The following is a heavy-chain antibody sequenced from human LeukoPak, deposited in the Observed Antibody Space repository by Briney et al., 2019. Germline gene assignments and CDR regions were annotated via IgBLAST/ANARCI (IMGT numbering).Heavy chain of an antibody. Sequence: SETLSLTCTVSGGSISSYYWSWLRQPPGKGLEWMGYIYYSGSTNYNPSLKSRVTISVDTSKNQFSLKLSSVTAADTAVYYCANIVVDSRSEYFQHWGQGTLVTVSS. CDR3: ANIVVDSRSEYFQH. CDR2: IYYSGST. CDR1: GGSISSYY. V-gene: IGHV4-59*08. D-gene: IGHD2-15*01. J-gene: IGHJ1*01.